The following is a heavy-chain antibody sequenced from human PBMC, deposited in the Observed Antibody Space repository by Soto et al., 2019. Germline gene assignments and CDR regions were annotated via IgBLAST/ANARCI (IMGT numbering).Heavy chain of an antibody. V-gene: IGHV3-21*01. Sequence: EVQLVESGGGLVKPGGSLRLSCAASGFTFSSYSMNWVRQAPGKGLEWVSSISSSSSYIYYADSVKGRFTISRDNAKNSLYLQMNRLRAEDTAVYYCARESHRDPSSGGDGLYYYYGMDVWGQGTTVTVPS. CDR1: GFTFSSYS. CDR3: ARESHRDPSSGGDGLYYYYGMDV. D-gene: IGHD2-21*02. J-gene: IGHJ6*02. CDR2: ISSSSSYI.